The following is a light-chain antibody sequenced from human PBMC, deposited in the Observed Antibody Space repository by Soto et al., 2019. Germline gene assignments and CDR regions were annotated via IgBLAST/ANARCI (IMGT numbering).Light chain of an antibody. CDR1: QVISSW. V-gene: IGKV1-5*01. CDR3: QQYNSYSWT. CDR2: DAS. Sequence: IHIDHSPSSVSASVRARVTITCRASQVISSWLAWYQQKPGKAPKLLIYDASSLESGVPSRFSGSGSGTEFTLTISSLQPDDFAPYYCQQYNSYSWTFGQGSKA. J-gene: IGKJ1*01.